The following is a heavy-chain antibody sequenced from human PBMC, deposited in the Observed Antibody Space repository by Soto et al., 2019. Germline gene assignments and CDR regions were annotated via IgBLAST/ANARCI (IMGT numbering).Heavy chain of an antibody. CDR1: GFSLRTSGVG. V-gene: IGHV2-5*01. J-gene: IGHJ5*02. Sequence: KSGPTLVNPTQTLTLTCVFSGFSLRTSGVGVGWIRQPPGKALEWLGFIYWNDDKRYSPSLKSRLTITKDTSKNQVVLTMTNMDPVDTATYYCAKSGSSGWYGWFDPWGQGTLVTVSS. CDR3: AKSGSSGWYGWFDP. D-gene: IGHD6-19*01. CDR2: IYWNDDK.